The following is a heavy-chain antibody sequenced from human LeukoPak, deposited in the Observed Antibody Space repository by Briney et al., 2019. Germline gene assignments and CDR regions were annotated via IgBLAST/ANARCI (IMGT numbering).Heavy chain of an antibody. J-gene: IGHJ4*02. CDR2: IRQDESER. CDR3: AKDAHPYGSGSYPFDY. CDR1: GFSFSSYW. V-gene: IGHV3-7*01. D-gene: IGHD3-10*01. Sequence: GGSLRLSCEASGFSFSSYWMTWVRQPPGKGPEWVANIRQDESERYSADSVKGRFTISRDNAKKSVYLHMSSLRAEDTALYYCAKDAHPYGSGSYPFDYWGQGALVTVSS.